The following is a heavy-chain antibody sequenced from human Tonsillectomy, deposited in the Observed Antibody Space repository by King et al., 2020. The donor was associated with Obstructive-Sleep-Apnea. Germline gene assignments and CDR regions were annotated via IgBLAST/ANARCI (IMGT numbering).Heavy chain of an antibody. CDR1: GFTFSSYS. V-gene: IGHV3-21*01. CDR3: ARGHSIAAAGTGAWFDY. CDR2: ISSSSSYL. Sequence: QLVQSGGGLVKPGGSLRLSCAASGFTFSSYSMNWVRQAPGKGLEGVSSISSSSSYLYYADSVKGRFTISRDNAKNSLYLQMNSLRAEDTAVYYCARGHSIAAAGTGAWFDYWGQGTLVTVSS. J-gene: IGHJ4*02. D-gene: IGHD6-13*01.